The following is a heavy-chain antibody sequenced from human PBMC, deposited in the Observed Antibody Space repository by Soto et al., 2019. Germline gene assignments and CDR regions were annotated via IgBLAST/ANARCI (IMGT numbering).Heavy chain of an antibody. V-gene: IGHV4-31*03. CDR2: IYYNSGST. J-gene: IGHJ6*02. D-gene: IGHD1-20*01. CDR3: TRDNPLPYNSNSGKGYYDMDV. Sequence: QVQLQESGPGLVKPSQTLSLTCIVSGGSIRSGGYFWSWVRQHPGRGLVRIGNIYYNSGSTYYTPTLKSRVSISVYASNNQFSLDLRSVTAADTAVYFCTRDNPLPYNSNSGKGYYDMDVWGQGTAVIVS. CDR1: GGSIRSGGYF.